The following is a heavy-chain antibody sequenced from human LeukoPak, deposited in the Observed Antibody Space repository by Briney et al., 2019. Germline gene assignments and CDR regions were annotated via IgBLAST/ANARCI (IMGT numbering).Heavy chain of an antibody. V-gene: IGHV3-23*01. CDR2: ISGSGGNS. CDR3: AKAREATYYFDC. D-gene: IGHD1-26*01. CDR1: GFTFSNYA. Sequence: GGSLRLSCAASGFTFSNYAMSWVRQAPGKGLEWVSTISGSGGNSYYADSVKGRFTISRDNSKNALYLQMNSLRAEDTALYYCAKAREATYYFDCWGQGTLVTVSS. J-gene: IGHJ4*02.